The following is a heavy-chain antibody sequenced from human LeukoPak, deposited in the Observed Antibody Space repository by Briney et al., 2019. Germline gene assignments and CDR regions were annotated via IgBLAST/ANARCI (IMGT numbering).Heavy chain of an antibody. J-gene: IGHJ4*02. Sequence: SETLSLTCTVSGGSISSGGYFWSWIRQPPGEGLEWIAYMYHSGSTYYNLSLKSRVTISLDRSKNQFSLKLNSVTAADTAVYYCATGGTYSGSDFDSWGQGTLVTVSS. V-gene: IGHV4-30-2*01. CDR3: ATGGTYSGSDFDS. CDR1: GGSISSGGYF. D-gene: IGHD5-12*01. CDR2: MYHSGST.